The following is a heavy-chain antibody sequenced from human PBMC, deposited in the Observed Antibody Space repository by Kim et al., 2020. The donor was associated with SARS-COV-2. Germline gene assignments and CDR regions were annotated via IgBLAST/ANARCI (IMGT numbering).Heavy chain of an antibody. CDR3: ARAKDAYYYYMDV. Sequence: NDGQKLKGRVTMTTDETTSTAYMALRSLRSDDTAVYYCARAKDAYYYYMDVWGKGTTVTVSS. J-gene: IGHJ6*03. D-gene: IGHD2-15*01. V-gene: IGHV1-18*01.